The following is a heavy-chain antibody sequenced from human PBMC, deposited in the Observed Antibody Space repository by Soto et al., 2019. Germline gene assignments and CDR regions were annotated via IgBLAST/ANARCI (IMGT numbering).Heavy chain of an antibody. J-gene: IGHJ6*02. V-gene: IGHV4-31*02. Sequence: PGKGLEWIGYIYYSGSTYYNPSLESRVTISVDTSKNQFSLKLSSVTAADTAVYYCARVGVLGPYYYGMDVWGQGTTVTVSS. D-gene: IGHD3-16*01. CDR3: ARVGVLGPYYYGMDV. CDR2: IYYSGST.